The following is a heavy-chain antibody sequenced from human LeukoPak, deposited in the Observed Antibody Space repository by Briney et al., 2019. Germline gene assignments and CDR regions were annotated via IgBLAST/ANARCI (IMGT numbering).Heavy chain of an antibody. Sequence: PSETLSLTCTVSGASISSTTYYWGWIRQPPRKGLEWIASIYYSGSTYYNPSLKSRVTISVDTSKNQFSLKLSSVTAADTAVYYCARVYAGFERFGEIKYNWFDPWGQGTLVTVSS. V-gene: IGHV4-39*01. J-gene: IGHJ5*02. CDR3: ARVYAGFERFGEIKYNWFDP. CDR2: IYYSGST. CDR1: GASISSTTYY. D-gene: IGHD3-10*01.